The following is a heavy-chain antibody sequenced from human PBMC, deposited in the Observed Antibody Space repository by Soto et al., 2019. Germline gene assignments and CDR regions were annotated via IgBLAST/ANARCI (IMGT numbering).Heavy chain of an antibody. V-gene: IGHV4-4*07. CDR1: GGSISSYY. CDR2: IYTSGST. CDR3: ASETYYYDSSGYYYDYFDY. Sequence: KPSETLSLTCTVSGGSISSYYWSWIRQPAGKGLEWIGRIYTSGSTNYNPSLKSRVTMSVDTSKNQFSLKLSSVTAADTAVYYCASETYYYDSSGYYYDYFDYWGQGTLVTVSS. D-gene: IGHD3-22*01. J-gene: IGHJ4*02.